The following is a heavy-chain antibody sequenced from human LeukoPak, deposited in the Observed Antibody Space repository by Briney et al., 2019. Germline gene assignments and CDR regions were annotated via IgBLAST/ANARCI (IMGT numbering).Heavy chain of an antibody. V-gene: IGHV3-30*03. CDR2: ISYDGSNK. CDR3: EAHYGGNSGH. J-gene: IGHJ4*02. Sequence: GRSLRLSCAASGFTFSGYGMHWVRQAPGKGLEWVAVISYDGSNKYYADSVKGRFTISRDNSKNTLYLQMNSLRAEDTAVYYCEAHYGGNSGHWGQGTLVTVSS. D-gene: IGHD4-23*01. CDR1: GFTFSGYG.